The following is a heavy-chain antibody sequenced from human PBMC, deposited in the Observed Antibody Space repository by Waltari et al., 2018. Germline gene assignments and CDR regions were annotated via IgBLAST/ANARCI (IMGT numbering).Heavy chain of an antibody. J-gene: IGHJ4*02. D-gene: IGHD2-15*01. CDR3: AKGYCSGGSCYLDY. CDR2: IIPIFGTA. V-gene: IGHV1-69*05. Sequence: QVQLVQSGAEVKKPGSSVKVSCKASGGTFSSYAISWVRQAPGQGLEWMGGIIPIFGTANYAQKFQGRVTITTDESTSTAYMELSSLRAEDTAMYYCAKGYCSGGSCYLDYWGQGTLVTVSS. CDR1: GGTFSSYA.